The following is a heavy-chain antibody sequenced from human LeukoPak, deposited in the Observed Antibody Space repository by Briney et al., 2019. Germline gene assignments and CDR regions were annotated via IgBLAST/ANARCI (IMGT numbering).Heavy chain of an antibody. J-gene: IGHJ6*04. CDR2: ISSSGSTI. CDR1: GFTFSSYE. D-gene: IGHD5-18*01. V-gene: IGHV3-48*03. Sequence: PGGSLRLSCAASGFTFSSYEMNWVRQAPGKGLEWVSYISSSGSTIYYADSVKGRFTISRDNAKNSLYLQMNSLRAVDTAVYYCARVGIQLWLQDYYYGMDVWGKGTTVTVSS. CDR3: ARVGIQLWLQDYYYGMDV.